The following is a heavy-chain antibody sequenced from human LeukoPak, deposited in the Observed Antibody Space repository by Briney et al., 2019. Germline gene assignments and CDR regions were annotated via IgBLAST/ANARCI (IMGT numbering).Heavy chain of an antibody. V-gene: IGHV2-5*01. CDR2: IYWNDDK. CDR1: GFSLSTSGVG. CDR3: AHRHRQYYSGSGSYYNWFDP. D-gene: IGHD3-10*01. J-gene: IGHJ5*02. Sequence: SGPTLVNPTQTLTLTCTFSGFSLSTSGVGVGWIRQPPGKALEWLALIYWNDDKRYSPSLKSRLTITKDTSKNQVVLTMTNMDPVDTATYYCAHRHRQYYSGSGSYYNWFDPWGQGTLVTVSS.